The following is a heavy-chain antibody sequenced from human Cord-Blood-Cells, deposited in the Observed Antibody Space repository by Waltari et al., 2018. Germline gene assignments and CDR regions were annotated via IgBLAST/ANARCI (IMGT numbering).Heavy chain of an antibody. CDR2: INHNSGGT. D-gene: IGHD7-27*01. CDR1: GYTFTGSY. CDR3: ARPLELGTEGDY. J-gene: IGHJ4*02. Sequence: QVQLVQSGAEVKKPGASVKVSCKASGYTFTGSYMHCVRQAPGQGLAWMGRINHNSGGTNYAQKFQGRVTMTRDTSISTAYMELSRLRSDDTAVYYCARPLELGTEGDYWGQGTLVTVSS. V-gene: IGHV1-2*06.